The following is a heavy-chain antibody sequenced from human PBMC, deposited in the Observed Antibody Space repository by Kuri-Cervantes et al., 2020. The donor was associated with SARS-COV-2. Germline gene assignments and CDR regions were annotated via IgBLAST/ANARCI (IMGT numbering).Heavy chain of an antibody. Sequence: GESLKISCVASGFTFSSYSMNWVRQAPGKGPEWVSSISSSSSYIYYADSVKGRSTISRDNSKNTLYLQMNSLRAEDTAVYYCARGGSSYYCYAMDVWGRGTTVTVSS. D-gene: IGHD6-6*01. CDR3: ARGGSSYYCYAMDV. CDR1: GFTFSSYS. CDR2: ISSSSSYI. V-gene: IGHV3-21*04. J-gene: IGHJ6*02.